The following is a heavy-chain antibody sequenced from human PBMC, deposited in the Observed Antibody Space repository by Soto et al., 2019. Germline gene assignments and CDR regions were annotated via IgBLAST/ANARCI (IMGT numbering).Heavy chain of an antibody. V-gene: IGHV3-23*01. D-gene: IGHD3-10*01. CDR1: GFTFSSYA. Sequence: GGSLRLSCAASGFTFSSYAMSWVRQAPGKGLEWVSAISGSGGSTYYADSVKGRFTISRDNSKNTLYLQMNSLRAEDTAVYYCARDDRVDRVRGVKVPCVFDFRGQGTTVTVSS. J-gene: IGHJ3*01. CDR2: ISGSGGST. CDR3: ARDDRVDRVRGVKVPCVFDF.